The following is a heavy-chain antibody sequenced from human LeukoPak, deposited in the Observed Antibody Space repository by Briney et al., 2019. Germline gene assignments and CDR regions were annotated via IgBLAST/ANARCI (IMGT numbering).Heavy chain of an antibody. Sequence: GRSLRLSCAASGFTFSSYGMHWVRQAPGKGLEWVSVIYSGGSTYYADSVKGRFTISRHNSKNTLYLQMNSLRAEDTAVYYCARDAYSGRRGRFDIWGQGTMVTVSS. V-gene: IGHV3-53*04. CDR3: ARDAYSGRRGRFDI. D-gene: IGHD1-26*01. J-gene: IGHJ3*02. CDR2: IYSGGST. CDR1: GFTFSSYG.